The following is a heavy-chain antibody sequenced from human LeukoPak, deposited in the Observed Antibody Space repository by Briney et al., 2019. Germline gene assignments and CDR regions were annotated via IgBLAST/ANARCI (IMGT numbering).Heavy chain of an antibody. CDR3: ARDRSSPDSNWFDP. D-gene: IGHD6-13*01. J-gene: IGHJ5*02. V-gene: IGHV3-7*01. Sequence: GGSLRLSCAASGFTFSSYWMSWVHQAPGKGLEWVANIKKDGGEKFYVDSVKGRFTISRDNAKNSLYLQMNSLRAEDTAVYYCARDRSSPDSNWFDPWGQGTLVTVSS. CDR1: GFTFSSYW. CDR2: IKKDGGEK.